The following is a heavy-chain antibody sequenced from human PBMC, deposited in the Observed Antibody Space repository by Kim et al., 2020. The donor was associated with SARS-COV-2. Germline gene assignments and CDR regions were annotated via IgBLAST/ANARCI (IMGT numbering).Heavy chain of an antibody. D-gene: IGHD3-22*01. CDR2: IYYSGST. CDR3: MGDRASGYYP. V-gene: IGHV4-39*01. Sequence: SETLSLTCTVSGGSISSSSYYWGWIRQPPGKGLEWIGSIYYSGSTYYNPSLKSRVTISVDTSKNQFSLKLSSVTAADTAVYYCMGDRASGYYPWGQGTLVTVSS. J-gene: IGHJ5*02. CDR1: GGSISSSSYY.